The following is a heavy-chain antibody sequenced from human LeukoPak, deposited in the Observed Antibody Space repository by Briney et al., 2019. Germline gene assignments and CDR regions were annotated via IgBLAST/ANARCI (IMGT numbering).Heavy chain of an antibody. V-gene: IGHV3-48*01. CDR1: GFTFSSYS. CDR3: ARHYDFWSGYPTYDY. D-gene: IGHD3-3*01. CDR2: ISSSSSTI. J-gene: IGHJ4*02. Sequence: GGSLRLXCAASGFTFSSYSMNWVRQAPGKGLEWVSYISSSSSTIYYADSVKGRFTISRDNAKNSLYLQMNSLRAEDTAVYYCARHYDFWSGYPTYDYWGQGTLVTVSS.